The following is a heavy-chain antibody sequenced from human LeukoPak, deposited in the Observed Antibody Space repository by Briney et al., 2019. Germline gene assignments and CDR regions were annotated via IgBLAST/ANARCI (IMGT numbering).Heavy chain of an antibody. D-gene: IGHD4-17*01. V-gene: IGHV3-15*05. CDR2: IKSKTDGGTT. CDR1: GLTFSNAW. J-gene: IGHJ4*02. CDR3: AKKLNYGDPFY. Sequence: GGSLRLSCLASGLTFSNAWMDWVRQVPGKGLEWVGRIKSKTDGGTTDYAAPVKGRFTISRDDSKNTLYLQMTGLRAEDTAVYYCAKKLNYGDPFYWGQGTLVTVSS.